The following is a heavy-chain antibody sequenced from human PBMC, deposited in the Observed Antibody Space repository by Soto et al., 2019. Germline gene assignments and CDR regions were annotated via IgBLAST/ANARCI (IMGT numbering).Heavy chain of an antibody. D-gene: IGHD2-21*02. CDR1: GGSISSYY. V-gene: IGHV4-59*08. CDR2: IYYSGST. J-gene: IGHJ5*02. Sequence: PSETLSLTCTVSGGSISSYYWTWIRQPPGKGLEWIGYIYYSGSTYYNPSLKSRVTVSVDTSKNQFSLKLSSVTAADTAVYYCARHPSDFWFAPWGQGTLVTVSS. CDR3: ARHPSDFWFAP.